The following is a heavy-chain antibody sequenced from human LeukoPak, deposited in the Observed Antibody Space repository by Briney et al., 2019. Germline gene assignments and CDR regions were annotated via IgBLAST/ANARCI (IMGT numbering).Heavy chain of an antibody. V-gene: IGHV3-7*01. CDR3: ARAASAGTVDY. CDR2: INQDGSET. CDR1: RLTFGIYW. Sequence: GGSLRLSCAASRLTFGIYWMSWVRQAPGKALEWVANINQDGSETYYVDSVEGRFTISRDNTKNSLYLQMNSLRAEDTALYYCARAASAGTVDYWGQGTLVTVSS. J-gene: IGHJ4*02. D-gene: IGHD6-13*01.